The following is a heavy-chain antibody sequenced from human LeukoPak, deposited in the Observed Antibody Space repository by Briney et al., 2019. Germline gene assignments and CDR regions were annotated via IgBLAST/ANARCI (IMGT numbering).Heavy chain of an antibody. CDR2: IHKAGTES. CDR3: ARVGTWELQRVFDY. V-gene: IGHV3-7*01. D-gene: IGHD1-26*01. CDR1: GFTFTDYW. J-gene: IGHJ4*02. Sequence: HAGGSLRLSCAASGFTFTDYWMTWVRQVPGKGLEWVANIHKAGTESYYVDSVKGRFAISRDSAKNSLYLQLSSLRVDDTAVYYCARVGTWELQRVFDYWGQGTLVTVSS.